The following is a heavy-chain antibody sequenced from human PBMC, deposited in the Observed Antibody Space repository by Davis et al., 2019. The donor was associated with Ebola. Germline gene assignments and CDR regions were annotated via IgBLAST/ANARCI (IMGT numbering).Heavy chain of an antibody. CDR2: ISSSSSTI. V-gene: IGHV3-48*02. Sequence: GGSLRLSCAASGFTFSSYSMNWVRQAPGKGLEWVSYISSSSSTIYYADSVKGRFTISRDNAKNSLYLQMNSLRDEDTAVYSCAKDLGYSGYERIFDYWGQGTLVTVSS. CDR3: AKDLGYSGYERIFDY. D-gene: IGHD5-12*01. CDR1: GFTFSSYS. J-gene: IGHJ4*02.